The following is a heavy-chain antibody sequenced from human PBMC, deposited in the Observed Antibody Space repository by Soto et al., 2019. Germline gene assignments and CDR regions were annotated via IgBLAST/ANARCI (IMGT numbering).Heavy chain of an antibody. CDR1: GGSISSGGYS. J-gene: IGHJ5*02. V-gene: IGHV4-30-2*01. CDR2: IYHSGST. CDR3: ARVPGP. D-gene: IGHD3-10*01. Sequence: QLQLQESGSVRVKPSQTLSHTCAVSGGSISSGGYSWSWIRQPPGKGLEWIGYIYHSGSTCYNPSLKNRINISVDRSKNQFSLKLTFVTAADTAVYYCARVPGPWGQGTLVTVSS.